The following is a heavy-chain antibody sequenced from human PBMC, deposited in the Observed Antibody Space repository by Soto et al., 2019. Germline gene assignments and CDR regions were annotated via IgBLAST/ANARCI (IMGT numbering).Heavy chain of an antibody. D-gene: IGHD3-16*01. V-gene: IGHV4-61*01. Sequence: PSRTLSITCTVSGGSGSSGSYYWSWIRQPPGKGLEWIGYIYYSGSTNYNPSLKSRVTISVDTSKNQFSLKLSSVTAADTAVYYCARDCIVWGPHKHYGMAVCGQGSSVTGSS. CDR3: ARDCIVWGPHKHYGMAV. J-gene: IGHJ6*02. CDR2: IYYSGST. CDR1: GGSGSSGSYY.